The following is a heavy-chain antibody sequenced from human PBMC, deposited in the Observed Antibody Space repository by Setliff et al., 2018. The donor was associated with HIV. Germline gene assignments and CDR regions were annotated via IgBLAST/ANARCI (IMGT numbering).Heavy chain of an antibody. CDR2: IDPEDGET. Sequence: GASVKVSCKASGYNFGSYFVHWVRQAPGKGLEWMGRIDPEDGETIYGAKFQGRVTMTADTSAATAYMVLSSLRSEDTALYYCGTVRIAVPDDFDFWGQGTLVTVS. D-gene: IGHD6-19*01. J-gene: IGHJ4*02. V-gene: IGHV1-69-2*01. CDR1: GYNFGSYF. CDR3: GTVRIAVPDDFDF.